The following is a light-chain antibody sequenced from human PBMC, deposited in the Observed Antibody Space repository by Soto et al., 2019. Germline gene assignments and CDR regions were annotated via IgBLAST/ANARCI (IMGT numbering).Light chain of an antibody. Sequence: DIYMTQSPSTLSASVGDRVTITCRAIQNIESYMAWYQQKPGRAPSLLIYHASTLERGVPSRFRGSGSGTEFTLIISNLQPDDFATYYCQQFKDYVWTFGQGTKVDIK. CDR1: QNIESY. CDR2: HAS. J-gene: IGKJ1*01. V-gene: IGKV1-5*01. CDR3: QQFKDYVWT.